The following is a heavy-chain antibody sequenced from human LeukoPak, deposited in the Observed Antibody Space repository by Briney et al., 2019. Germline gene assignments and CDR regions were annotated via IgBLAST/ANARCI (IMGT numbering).Heavy chain of an antibody. Sequence: SETLSLTCTVSGDSISGYYWSWIRQPPGKGLEWIGYIYYNGNTNYNPSLKSRVTIYVDTSKTQFSLKLSSVTAADTAVYYCARHRRGLQLYYFDYWGQGTLVTVSS. CDR3: ARHRRGLQLYYFDY. J-gene: IGHJ4*02. CDR1: GDSISGYY. CDR2: IYYNGNT. V-gene: IGHV4-59*08. D-gene: IGHD4-11*01.